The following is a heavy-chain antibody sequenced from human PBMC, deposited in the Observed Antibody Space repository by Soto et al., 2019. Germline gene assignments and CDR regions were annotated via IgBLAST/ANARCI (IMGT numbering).Heavy chain of an antibody. CDR2: ISHGGNT. CDR1: GDSIGSRNW. Sequence: PSETLSLTCAVSGDSIGSRNWWSWVRQPPGKGLEWIGEISHGGNTNYNPSLQSRVTISVDKSKNQFSLKLSSVTAADTAVYYCPRAGRRYCSGFSCDSGLYGMAVWGQGTTVTASS. CDR3: PRAGRRYCSGFSCDSGLYGMAV. V-gene: IGHV4-4*02. J-gene: IGHJ6*02. D-gene: IGHD2-15*01.